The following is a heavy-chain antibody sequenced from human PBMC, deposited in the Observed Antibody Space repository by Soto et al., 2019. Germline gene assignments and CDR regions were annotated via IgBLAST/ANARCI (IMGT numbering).Heavy chain of an antibody. Sequence: GGSLRLSCAASGFTFSSYAMSWVRQAPGKGLEWVSTISGSGGSTYYAAPVKGRFTISRDDSENTLYLQMNSLRTEDTALYYCTTAWVTTRHWGQGTLVTVSS. V-gene: IGHV3-23*01. CDR3: TTAWVTTRH. J-gene: IGHJ1*01. CDR2: ISGSGGST. D-gene: IGHD4-17*01. CDR1: GFTFSSYA.